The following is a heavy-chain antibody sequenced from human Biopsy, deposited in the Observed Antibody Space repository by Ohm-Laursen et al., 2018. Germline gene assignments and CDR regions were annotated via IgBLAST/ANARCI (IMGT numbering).Heavy chain of an antibody. CDR2: IRSSGYGGTA. CDR1: GFSFENYV. V-gene: IGHV3-49*03. J-gene: IGHJ4*02. CDR3: AREGLGTTADY. D-gene: IGHD1/OR15-1a*01. Sequence: SLRLSYSASGFSFENYVMKWFRQGPGKGLEWVGLIRSSGYGGTADYAASVKGRFTISRDDSKSFAYLQMTSLRTEDTAVYFCAREGLGTTADYWGQGILVTVSS.